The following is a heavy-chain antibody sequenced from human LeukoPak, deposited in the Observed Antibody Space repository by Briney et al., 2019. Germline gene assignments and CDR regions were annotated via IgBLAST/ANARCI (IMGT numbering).Heavy chain of an antibody. CDR1: GGSFSGYY. J-gene: IGHJ6*02. CDR2: INHSGST. V-gene: IGHV4-34*01. CDR3: ARGEHTLDV. Sequence: SETLSLTCAVYGGSFSGYYWSWIRQPPGKGLEWIGEINHSGSTNYNPSLKSRVTISVDTSKNQFSLKLSSVTAADTGVYYCARGEHTLDVWGQGTTVTVSS. D-gene: IGHD1/OR15-1a*01.